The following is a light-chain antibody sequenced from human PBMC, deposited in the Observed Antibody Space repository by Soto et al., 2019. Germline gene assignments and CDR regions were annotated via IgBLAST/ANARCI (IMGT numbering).Light chain of an antibody. J-gene: IGKJ3*01. Sequence: DIQMTQSPSTLSASVGDRVTITCRASQSISSWLAWYQPKPGKAPKLLIYDASSLESGVPSRFSGSGSGTEFTLTNSSLQPDDFATYYCQQYNSYPITFGPGTKVD. CDR3: QQYNSYPIT. CDR2: DAS. V-gene: IGKV1-5*01. CDR1: QSISSW.